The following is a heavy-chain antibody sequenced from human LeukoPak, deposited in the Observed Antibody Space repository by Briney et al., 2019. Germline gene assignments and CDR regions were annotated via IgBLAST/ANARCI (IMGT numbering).Heavy chain of an antibody. Sequence: GASVKVSCKASGYTFTAYYMHWVRQAPGQGLEWVGWINPNSGGTNYAQKFKGWVTLTRDTSVNTTYMELSRLTSDVTAVYFCARGTPGSYLGYWGQGTLVTVSP. CDR2: INPNSGGT. CDR3: ARGTPGSYLGY. J-gene: IGHJ4*02. CDR1: GYTFTAYY. V-gene: IGHV1-2*04. D-gene: IGHD3-16*02.